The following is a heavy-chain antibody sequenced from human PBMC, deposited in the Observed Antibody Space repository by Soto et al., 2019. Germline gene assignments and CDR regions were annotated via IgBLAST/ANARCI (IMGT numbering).Heavy chain of an antibody. D-gene: IGHD6-19*01. Sequence: VQLVESGGGVVQPGGSLRLSCAASGFTFSGHWMHWVRQAPGEGLVWVSRITPDGSTTDYADSVKGRFSISRDNAKNMVYLQMNSLRVGDTAVYYCTSLSIAVAHFAFDLWGQGTLVTVSS. CDR3: TSLSIAVAHFAFDL. CDR1: GFTFSGHW. J-gene: IGHJ3*01. CDR2: ITPDGSTT. V-gene: IGHV3-74*01.